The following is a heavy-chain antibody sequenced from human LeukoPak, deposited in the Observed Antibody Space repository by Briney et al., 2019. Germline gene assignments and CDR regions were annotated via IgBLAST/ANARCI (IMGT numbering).Heavy chain of an antibody. Sequence: GGSLRLSCAASGFTFSSYAMSWVRQAPGKGLEWVSAISGSGGGTYYADSVKGRFTISRDNSKNTLYLQMNSLRAEDTAVYYCAKDSMVREYYFDYWGQGTLVTVSS. CDR2: ISGSGGGT. CDR1: GFTFSSYA. CDR3: AKDSMVREYYFDY. J-gene: IGHJ4*02. D-gene: IGHD3-10*01. V-gene: IGHV3-23*01.